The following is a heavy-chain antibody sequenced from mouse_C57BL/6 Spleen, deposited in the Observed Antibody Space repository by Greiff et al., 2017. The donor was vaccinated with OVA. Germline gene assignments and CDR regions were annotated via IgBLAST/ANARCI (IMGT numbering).Heavy chain of an antibody. D-gene: IGHD2-1*01. CDR3: ARFVYGNYGYFDV. Sequence: EVMLVESGPVLVKPGPSVKISCKASGFTFTDYYMHWVKQSHGKSLEWIGLVYPYNGGTSYNQKFKGKATLTVDTSSSTAYMELNSLTSEDSAVYYCARFVYGNYGYFDVWGTGTTVTVSS. CDR1: GFTFTDYY. CDR2: VYPYNGGT. V-gene: IGHV1-36*01. J-gene: IGHJ1*03.